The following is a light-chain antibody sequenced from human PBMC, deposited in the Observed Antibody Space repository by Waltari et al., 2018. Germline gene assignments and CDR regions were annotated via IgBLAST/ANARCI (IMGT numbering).Light chain of an antibody. V-gene: IGKV3-20*01. CDR2: GAS. Sequence: EIVLTQSPGTLSLSPGERVTLSCRASQSVSRSLAWDQQKPGQAPRLLIYGASNRATGSPDRFSGSGSGTDFSLTIRRLEPEDFAVYYCQHYVRLPVTFGQGTKVEIK. CDR3: QHYVRLPVT. CDR1: QSVSRS. J-gene: IGKJ1*01.